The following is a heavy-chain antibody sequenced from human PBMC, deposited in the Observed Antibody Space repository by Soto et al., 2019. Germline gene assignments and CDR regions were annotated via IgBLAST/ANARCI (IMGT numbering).Heavy chain of an antibody. CDR1: GYSFTSYW. CDR2: IYPGDSDT. J-gene: IGHJ4*02. CDR3: ARPADSSGYYFDY. Sequence: EGSVKISCNGSGYSFTSYWIGWGRQMPGKGLEWMGIIYPGDSDTRYSPSFQGQVTISADKSISTAYLQWSSLKASDTAMYYCARPADSSGYYFDYLGQGTLVTVSS. D-gene: IGHD3-22*01. V-gene: IGHV5-51*01.